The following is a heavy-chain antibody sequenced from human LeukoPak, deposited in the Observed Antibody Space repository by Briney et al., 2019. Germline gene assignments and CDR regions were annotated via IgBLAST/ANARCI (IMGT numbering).Heavy chain of an antibody. CDR3: ATQDSSHY. Sequence: SETLSLTCTVSCDSVSSTNYYWGWIRQPPGRGLEWIASIRYSESAYYSPSLKSRATISVDTSKNQFSLRLRSLTATDTAVYYCATQDSSHYWGQGTLVTVSS. J-gene: IGHJ4*02. CDR2: IRYSESA. V-gene: IGHV4-39*01. CDR1: CDSVSSTNYY. D-gene: IGHD3-22*01.